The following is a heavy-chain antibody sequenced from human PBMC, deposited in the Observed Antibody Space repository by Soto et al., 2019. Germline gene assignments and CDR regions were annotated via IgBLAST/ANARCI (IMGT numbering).Heavy chain of an antibody. CDR2: IIPKFGTT. J-gene: IGHJ4*01. V-gene: IGHV1-69*13. CDR1: GGTFSSYA. CDR3: ARDRRGSSGFYPFLYYFDY. Sequence: SVKVSCKASGGTFSSYAISWVRQAPGQGLEWMGGIIPKFGTTHYAQKFQGRVTITADESTSTAYMELSSLRSEDTAVYYCARDRRGSSGFYPFLYYFDYWGRG. D-gene: IGHD6-19*01.